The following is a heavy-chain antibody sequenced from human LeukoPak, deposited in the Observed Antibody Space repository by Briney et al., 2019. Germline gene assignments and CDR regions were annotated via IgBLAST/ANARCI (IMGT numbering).Heavy chain of an antibody. CDR3: ARFKRKDAFDI. J-gene: IGHJ3*02. Sequence: PSETLSLTCAVYGGSFSGYYWSWIRQPPGKGLEWIGEINHSGSTNYNPSLKNRVTISVDTSKDQFSLKLSSVTAADTAVYYCARFKRKDAFDIWGQGTMVTVSS. D-gene: IGHD1-14*01. V-gene: IGHV4-34*01. CDR1: GGSFSGYY. CDR2: INHSGST.